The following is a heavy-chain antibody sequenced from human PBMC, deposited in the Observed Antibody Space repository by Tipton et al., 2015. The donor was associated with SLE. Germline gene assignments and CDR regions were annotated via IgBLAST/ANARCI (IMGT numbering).Heavy chain of an antibody. CDR2: IHQDGNEK. CDR3: ARSLPATTDYFDY. J-gene: IGHJ4*02. Sequence: SLRLSCAASGFTFSNYWVSWIRQAPGKGLEWVTNIHQDGNEKYYVDSVKGRFTVSRDNAKNSLYLQMNSLRAEDTAIYYCARSLPATTDYFDYWGQGTLVTVSS. D-gene: IGHD1-7*01. V-gene: IGHV3-7*01. CDR1: GFTFSNYW.